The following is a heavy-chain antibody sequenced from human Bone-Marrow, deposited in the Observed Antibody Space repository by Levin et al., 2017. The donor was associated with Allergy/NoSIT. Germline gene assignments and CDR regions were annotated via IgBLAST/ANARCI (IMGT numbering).Heavy chain of an antibody. CDR3: ARVFGSSSGFDY. CDR2: IYQSGSTYQST. V-gene: IGHV4-38-2*02. D-gene: IGHD6-6*01. CDR1: GYSITSGYY. Sequence: SETLSLTCTVSGYSITSGYYWGWIRQPPGKGLEWVGSIYQSGSTYQSTYHNPSLKSRVTLSVDTSKNQFSLNLSSVTAADTAVYYCARVFGSSSGFDYWGQGTLVNVTS. J-gene: IGHJ4*02.